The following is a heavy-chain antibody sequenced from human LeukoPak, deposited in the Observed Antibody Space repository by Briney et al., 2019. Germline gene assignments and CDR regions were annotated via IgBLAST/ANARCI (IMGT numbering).Heavy chain of an antibody. J-gene: IGHJ4*02. V-gene: IGHV6-1*01. CDR1: GDSVSSHSAA. D-gene: IGHD1-14*01. CDR3: ARTNRRYLDY. CDR2: AYYRSTWYI. Sequence: LQTLSLTCAISGDSVSSHSAAWSWIRQSPSRCLEWLGRAYYRSTWYIEYAVSVKSRITINPDTSKNQFSLHLNSVIPEDTAVYYCARTNRRYLDYWGQGTLVIVSS.